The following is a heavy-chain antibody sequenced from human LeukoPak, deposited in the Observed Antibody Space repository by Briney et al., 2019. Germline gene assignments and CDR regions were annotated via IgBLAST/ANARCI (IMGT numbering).Heavy chain of an antibody. J-gene: IGHJ4*02. CDR3: ASSTPNYYDSSGYYLASDY. CDR1: GGSVSSGSYY. CDR2: IYYSGST. Sequence: SETLSLTCTVSGGSVSSGSYYWSCVRQPPGKGLEWTGYIYYSGSTNYNPSLKSRVTISVDTSKNQFSLKLSSVTAADTAVYYCASSTPNYYDSSGYYLASDYWGQGTLVTVSS. D-gene: IGHD3-22*01. V-gene: IGHV4-61*01.